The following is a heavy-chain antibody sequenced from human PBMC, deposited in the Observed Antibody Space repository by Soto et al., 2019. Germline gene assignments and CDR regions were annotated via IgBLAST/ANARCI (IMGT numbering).Heavy chain of an antibody. D-gene: IGHD6-13*01. CDR2: ISGSAGST. CDR3: AKGPAAGTPPFDYYYYYMDV. CDR1: GFTFSSYA. V-gene: IGHV3-23*01. J-gene: IGHJ6*03. Sequence: GGSLRLSCAASGFTFSSYAMSWVRQAPGKGLEWVSAISGSAGSTYYADSVKGRFTISRDNSKNTLYLQMNSLRADDTAVYFCAKGPAAGTPPFDYYYYYMDVWGKGTTVTVSS.